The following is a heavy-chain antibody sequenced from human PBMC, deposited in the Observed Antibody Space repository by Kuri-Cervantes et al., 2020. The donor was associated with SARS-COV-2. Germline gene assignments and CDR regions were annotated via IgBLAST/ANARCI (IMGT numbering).Heavy chain of an antibody. CDR2: ISSGGTFK. CDR3: ARGGRDYDFWSGYPGMGMDV. Sequence: GGSLRLSCAASGFTFNRYNMNWVRQAPGKGLEWVASISSGGTFKYYADSVKGRFTISRDNAKNSLYLQMNSLRAEDTAVYYCARGGRDYDFWSGYPGMGMDVWGQGTTVTVSS. CDR1: GFTFNRYN. V-gene: IGHV3-21*01. D-gene: IGHD3-3*01. J-gene: IGHJ6*02.